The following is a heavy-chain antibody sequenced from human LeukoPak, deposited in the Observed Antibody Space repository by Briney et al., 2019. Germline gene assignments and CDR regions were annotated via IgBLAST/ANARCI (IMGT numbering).Heavy chain of an antibody. J-gene: IGHJ4*02. CDR3: AKDVYSGSSFY. Sequence: GGSLRLSCSASGFTFSTYWMSWVRQAPGKGLEWVANMRRDGNEIYYLDSVRGRFTISRDNAKNSLYLQMNSLRAEDTAVYYCAKDVYSGSSFYWGQGTLVTVSS. CDR2: MRRDGNEI. V-gene: IGHV3-7*03. D-gene: IGHD1-26*01. CDR1: GFTFSTYW.